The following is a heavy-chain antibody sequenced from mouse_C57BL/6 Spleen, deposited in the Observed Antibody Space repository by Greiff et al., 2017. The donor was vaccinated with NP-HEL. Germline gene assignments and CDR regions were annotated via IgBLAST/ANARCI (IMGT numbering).Heavy chain of an antibody. CDR3: ARSSNYWYFDV. J-gene: IGHJ1*03. V-gene: IGHV1-82*01. CDR1: GYAFSSSW. Sequence: VQGVESGPELVKPGASVKISCKASGYAFSSSWMNWVKQRPGKGLEWIGRIYPGDGDTNYNGKFKGKATLTADKSSSTAYMQLSSLTSEDSAVYFCARSSNYWYFDVWGTGTTVTVSS. D-gene: IGHD2-5*01. CDR2: IYPGDGDT.